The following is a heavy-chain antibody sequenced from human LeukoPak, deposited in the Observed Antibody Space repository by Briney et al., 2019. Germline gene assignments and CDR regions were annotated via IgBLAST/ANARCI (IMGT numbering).Heavy chain of an antibody. CDR1: GFTFSSYG. D-gene: IGHD3-16*02. Sequence: GGSLRLSCAASGFTFSSYGMHWVRQAPGKGLEWVAVIWYDGSNKYYADSVKSRFTISRDNSKNTLYLQMNSLRAEDTAVYYCARVPGAFGGVIVKWGQGTLVTVSS. V-gene: IGHV3-33*01. CDR2: IWYDGSNK. CDR3: ARVPGAFGGVIVK. J-gene: IGHJ4*02.